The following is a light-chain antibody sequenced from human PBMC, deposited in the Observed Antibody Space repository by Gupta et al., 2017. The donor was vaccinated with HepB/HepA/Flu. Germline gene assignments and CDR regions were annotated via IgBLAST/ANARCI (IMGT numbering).Light chain of an antibody. CDR1: SSNIGAVYD. CDR3: QSYDTSLGGPYV. V-gene: IGLV1-40*01. J-gene: IGLJ1*01. Sequence: SVLTQPPSVSGAPGQRVSISCTGSSSNIGAVYDVHWYQQLPGTAPKLLIYDNTNRPSGVPDRFSGSKSGTSASLAITGLQAEDEAAYYCQSYDTSLGGPYVFGTGTKVTVL. CDR2: DNT.